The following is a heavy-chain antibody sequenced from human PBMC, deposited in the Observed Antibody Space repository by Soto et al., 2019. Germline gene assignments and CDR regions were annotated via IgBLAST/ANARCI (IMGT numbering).Heavy chain of an antibody. CDR2: ISWNSGSI. J-gene: IGHJ6*03. CDR3: AKDIGPCSSTSCGGPGYYYYYMDV. CDR1: GFTFDDYA. V-gene: IGHV3-9*01. D-gene: IGHD2-2*01. Sequence: DVQLVESGGGLVQPGRSLRLSCAASGFTFDDYAMHWVRQAPGKGLEWVSGISWNSGSIGYADSVKGRFTISRDNAKNSLYLQMNSLRAEDTALYYCAKDIGPCSSTSCGGPGYYYYYMDVWGKGTTVTVSS.